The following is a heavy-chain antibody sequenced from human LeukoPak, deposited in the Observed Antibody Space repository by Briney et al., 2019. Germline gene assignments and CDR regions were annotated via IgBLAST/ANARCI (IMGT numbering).Heavy chain of an antibody. CDR2: INTSGGSS. D-gene: IGHD6-6*01. Sequence: GGSLRLSCAASGFTFSDYAMSWVRQTPGKGLEWDSLINTSGGSSYYPDSVKGRFAISRDNSKNTLYLQMNSLRAEDTAIYYCAKNKGSLYSSSSDWGQGTLVTVSS. CDR1: GFTFSDYA. CDR3: AKNKGSLYSSSSD. V-gene: IGHV3-23*01. J-gene: IGHJ4*02.